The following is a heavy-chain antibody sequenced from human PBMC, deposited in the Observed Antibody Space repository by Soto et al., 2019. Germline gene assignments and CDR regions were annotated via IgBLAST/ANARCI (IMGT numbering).Heavy chain of an antibody. CDR1: GVSVSDKDSY. CDR3: ARGSYYDTSGAFDH. V-gene: IGHV4-39*01. Sequence: SETLSLTCNVSGVSVSDKDSYWGWVRQPPGKGPEWIATIYSTGRTDFHPSLKSRLTISADTSKNQISLKLDSVTAADVAVYYCARGSYYDTSGAFDHWGQGTLLTVSS. J-gene: IGHJ4*02. D-gene: IGHD3-22*01. CDR2: IYSTGRT.